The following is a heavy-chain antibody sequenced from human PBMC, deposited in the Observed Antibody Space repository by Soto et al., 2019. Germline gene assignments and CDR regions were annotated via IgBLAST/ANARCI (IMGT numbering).Heavy chain of an antibody. D-gene: IGHD2-2*01. CDR3: ARDDGLSSTNVKAFDI. CDR2: ISTTSTYT. CDR1: GFTFSRYY. J-gene: IGHJ3*02. Sequence: EFQLVESGGGLVEPGESLSLSCAASGFTFSRYYMNWVRQAPGKGLEWVSSISTTSTYTHYADSLKGRFTISRDNAKKLLDLQMDRLRAEDTAVYYCARDDGLSSTNVKAFDIWGQGTKVTVSS. V-gene: IGHV3-21*01.